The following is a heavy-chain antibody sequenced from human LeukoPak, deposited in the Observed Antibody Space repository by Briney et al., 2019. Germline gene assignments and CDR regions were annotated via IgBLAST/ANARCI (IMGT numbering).Heavy chain of an antibody. CDR1: GFTFSSHA. CDR3: AKSPSSSWYTGCD. Sequence: EGSLRLSCAASGFTFSSHALSWVRQAPGKGLEWVSSLSGSGYNTYYADSVKGRFTISRDNSKNTVYLQMNSLRAEDTAVYYCAKSPSSSWYTGCDWGQGTLVTVSS. J-gene: IGHJ4*02. CDR2: LSGSGYNT. D-gene: IGHD6-13*01. V-gene: IGHV3-23*01.